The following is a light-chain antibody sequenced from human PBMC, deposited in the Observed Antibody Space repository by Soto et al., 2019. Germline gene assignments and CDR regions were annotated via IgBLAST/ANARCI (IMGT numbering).Light chain of an antibody. Sequence: ETVLTQSPGTLSLSPGERATLSCRASQSITNNYLAWYQQKPGQAPRLLIYGASCRVTGIPDRFSGSGSGTDFTLTISRLEPEDFAVYYCQQYRTSPITFGQGTRLEIK. V-gene: IGKV3-20*01. CDR1: QSITNNY. CDR3: QQYRTSPIT. J-gene: IGKJ5*01. CDR2: GAS.